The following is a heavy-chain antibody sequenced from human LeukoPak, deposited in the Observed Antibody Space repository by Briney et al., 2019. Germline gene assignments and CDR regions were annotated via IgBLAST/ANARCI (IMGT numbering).Heavy chain of an antibody. Sequence: RGGSLRLSCAASGFSFSDSTMHWVRQASGKGLEWVGRLRSKANTYATSYAGSVKGRFTVSRDDSRNTAFLQMDSLKTEDTAVYYCTTSFSCGGDCYSGFLYYWGQGTLVTVSS. CDR2: LRSKANTYAT. CDR3: TTSFSCGGDCYSGFLYY. D-gene: IGHD2-21*02. V-gene: IGHV3-73*01. J-gene: IGHJ4*02. CDR1: GFSFSDST.